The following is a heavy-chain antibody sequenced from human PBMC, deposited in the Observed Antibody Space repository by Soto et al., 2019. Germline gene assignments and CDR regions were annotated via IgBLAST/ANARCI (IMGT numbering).Heavy chain of an antibody. CDR1: GFTFRTYT. V-gene: IGHV3-21*01. CDR3: ARDRGYDAHDYYYNAMDV. Sequence: GGSLRLSCISSGFTFRTYTMNWVRQAPGKGLEWVSGIRGFSPYTFYAESVKGRFTISRDNAKNSLYLQMNSLRAEDTAVYYCARDRGYDAHDYYYNAMDVWGQGTTVTV. CDR2: IRGFSPYT. D-gene: IGHD3-10*01. J-gene: IGHJ6*02.